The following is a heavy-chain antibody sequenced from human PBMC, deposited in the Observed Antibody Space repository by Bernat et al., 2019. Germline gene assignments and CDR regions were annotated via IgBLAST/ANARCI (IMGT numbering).Heavy chain of an antibody. D-gene: IGHD5-12*01. Sequence: EVQLVESGGGLVQPGGSLRLSCAASGFTVSSNYMTWVRQAPGKGLEWVSVIYSGGNTYYADALKGRFSVSRDNSKNTLCLQMTSLRAEDTAVYYCARVPSGYDSSHWGQGTLVTVSS. V-gene: IGHV3-66*01. CDR1: GFTVSSNY. CDR2: IYSGGNT. J-gene: IGHJ4*02. CDR3: ARVPSGYDSSH.